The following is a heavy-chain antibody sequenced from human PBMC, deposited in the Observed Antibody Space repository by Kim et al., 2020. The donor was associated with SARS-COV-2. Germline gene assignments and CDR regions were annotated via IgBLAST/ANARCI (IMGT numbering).Heavy chain of an antibody. D-gene: IGHD6-13*01. V-gene: IGHV3-33*05. J-gene: IGHJ4*02. CDR3: ARDHKERHYSSSWQFDF. CDR1: GFTFSNYG. CDR2: ISYEGSKK. Sequence: GGSLRLSCAVSGFTFSNYGIHWVRQAPGKGLEWVAVISYEGSKKYYADSVRGRFTISRDNSRSTLFLQMNSLRAEDTAVYYCARDHKERHYSSSWQFDFWGQGTLVTVSS.